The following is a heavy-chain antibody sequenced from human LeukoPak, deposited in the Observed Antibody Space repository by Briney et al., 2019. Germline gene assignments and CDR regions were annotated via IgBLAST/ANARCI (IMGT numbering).Heavy chain of an antibody. Sequence: PGGSLRLSCAASGFTFSNYGMHWVRQAPGKGLEWVAFTWYDGSNKYYADSVKGRFTISRDNSKNTLFLQVNSLRAEDTAVYYCTRDVASRNWFDPWGQGTLVTVSS. J-gene: IGHJ5*02. CDR2: TWYDGSNK. V-gene: IGHV3-33*01. CDR3: TRDVASRNWFDP. CDR1: GFTFSNYG.